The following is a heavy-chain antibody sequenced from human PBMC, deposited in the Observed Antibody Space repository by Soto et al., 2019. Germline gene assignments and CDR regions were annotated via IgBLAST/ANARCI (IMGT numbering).Heavy chain of an antibody. Sequence: SKTLSLTCTVSGDSISSYYWSWIRQPPGKGLEWIGYIYYSGSTNYNPSLKSRVTISVDTSKNQFSLKLSSVTAADTAVYYCARGLISGYYLYDAFDIWGQGTMVTVSS. CDR3: ARGLISGYYLYDAFDI. V-gene: IGHV4-59*01. D-gene: IGHD3-22*01. CDR2: IYYSGST. CDR1: GDSISSYY. J-gene: IGHJ3*02.